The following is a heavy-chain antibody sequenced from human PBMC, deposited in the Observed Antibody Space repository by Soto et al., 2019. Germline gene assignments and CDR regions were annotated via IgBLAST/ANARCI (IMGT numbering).Heavy chain of an antibody. CDR2: ISYSGST. Sequence: QVQLQESGPGLVKPSETLSLTCTVSGGSISSYYWSWIRQPPGKGLEWIGYISYSGSTNYNSSLKSRVTISVATSKNQFSLKLSSVTAADTAVYYCAREGVTPSYYYYYGMDVWGQGTTVTVSS. J-gene: IGHJ6*02. D-gene: IGHD5-18*01. CDR3: AREGVTPSYYYYYGMDV. V-gene: IGHV4-59*01. CDR1: GGSISSYY.